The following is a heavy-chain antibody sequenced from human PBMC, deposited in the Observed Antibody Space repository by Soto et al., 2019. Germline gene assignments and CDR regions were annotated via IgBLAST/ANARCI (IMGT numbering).Heavy chain of an antibody. CDR2: IYYSGST. CDR1: GGSISSSSYY. Sequence: SETLSLTCTVSGGSISSSSYYWGWIRQPPGKGLEWIGSIYYSGSTYYNPSLKSRVTISVDTSKNQFSLKLSSVTAADTAVYYCARQMDSSSWYWWFDPWGQGTLVTVSS. V-gene: IGHV4-39*01. CDR3: ARQMDSSSWYWWFDP. J-gene: IGHJ5*02. D-gene: IGHD6-13*01.